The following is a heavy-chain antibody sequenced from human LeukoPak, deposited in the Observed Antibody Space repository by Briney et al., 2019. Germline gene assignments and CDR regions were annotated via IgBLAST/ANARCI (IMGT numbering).Heavy chain of an antibody. D-gene: IGHD5-18*01. CDR1: GFSLSTSGMC. V-gene: IGHV2-70*11. CDR2: IDWDDDK. J-gene: IGHJ6*03. CDR3: ARIRAVGTAMDNYYYYYMDV. Sequence: SGPTLVNPTQTLTLTCTFSGFSLSTSGMCVSWIRQPTGKALEWLARIDWDDDKYYSTSLKTRLTISKDTSKNQVVLTMTNMDPVDTATYYCARIRAVGTAMDNYYYYYMDVWGKGTTVTVSS.